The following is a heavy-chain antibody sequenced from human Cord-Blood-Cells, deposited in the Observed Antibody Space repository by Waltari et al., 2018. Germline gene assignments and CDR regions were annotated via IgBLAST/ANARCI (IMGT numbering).Heavy chain of an antibody. CDR1: GGTFSSYA. CDR2: IIPIFGTA. J-gene: IGHJ6*03. D-gene: IGHD1-26*01. Sequence: AEVKKPGSSVKVSCKASGGTFSSYAITWVRQGPGQGLEWMGGIIPIFGTANYEQQVQGSVKITVDKSTSTAYVELSRLRSEDTAVYFCACGWEVYYYDYMDVWGKGTTVTVSS. CDR3: ACGWEVYYYDYMDV. V-gene: IGHV1-69*06.